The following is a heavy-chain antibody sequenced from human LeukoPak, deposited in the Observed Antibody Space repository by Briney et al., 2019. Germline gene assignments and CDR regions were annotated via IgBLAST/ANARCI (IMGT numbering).Heavy chain of an antibody. Sequence: ASVKVSCKASGGTFSSYAISWVRQAPGQGLEWMGWIRAYDGNTNYARSLQGRVTMTTDTSTSTGYMELRSLGSDDTAIYYCARWGGNYFDLWGQGTLVTVSS. CDR1: GGTFSSYA. J-gene: IGHJ4*02. V-gene: IGHV1-18*01. CDR2: IRAYDGNT. D-gene: IGHD2-15*01. CDR3: ARWGGNYFDL.